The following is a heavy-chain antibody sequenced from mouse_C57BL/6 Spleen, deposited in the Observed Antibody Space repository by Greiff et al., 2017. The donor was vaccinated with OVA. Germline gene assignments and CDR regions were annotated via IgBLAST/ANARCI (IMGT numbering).Heavy chain of an antibody. CDR2: INPNYGTT. CDR3: ARDYYGSSYVGWYFDV. D-gene: IGHD1-1*01. CDR1: GYSFTDYN. J-gene: IGHJ1*03. V-gene: IGHV1-39*01. Sequence: EVQGVESGPELVKPGASVKISCKASGYSFTDYNMNWVKQSNGKSLEWIGVINPNYGTTSYNQKFKGKATLTVDQSSSTAYMQLNSLTSEDSAVYYCARDYYGSSYVGWYFDVWGTGTTVTVSS.